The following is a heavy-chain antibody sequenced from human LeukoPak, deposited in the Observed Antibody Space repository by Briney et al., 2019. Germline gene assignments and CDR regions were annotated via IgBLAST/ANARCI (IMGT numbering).Heavy chain of an antibody. CDR1: GFTFSSYA. J-gene: IGHJ6*01. D-gene: IGHD6-13*01. V-gene: IGHV3-23*01. Sequence: PGGSLRLSCAASGFTFSSYAMSWVRQAPGKGLEWVSAISGSGGSTYYADSVKGRFTISRDNSKNTLYLQMNSLRAEDTAVYYCAKSSSTKLVTPYYHYYGMDVWGQGTTVTVSS. CDR2: ISGSGGST. CDR3: AKSSSTKLVTPYYHYYGMDV.